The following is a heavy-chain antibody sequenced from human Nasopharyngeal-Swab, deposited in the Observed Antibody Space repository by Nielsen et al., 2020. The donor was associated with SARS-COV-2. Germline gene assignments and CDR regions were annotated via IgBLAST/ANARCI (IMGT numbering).Heavy chain of an antibody. J-gene: IGHJ4*02. CDR1: GYTFTGYY. Sequence: ASVKVSCKASGYTFTGYYMHWVRQAPGQGLEWRGWINPNSGGTNYAQKFQGRVTMTRDTSISTAYMELSRLRSDDTAVYYCARDSVFSIFGVVSSDYWGQGTLVTVSS. V-gene: IGHV1-2*02. CDR2: INPNSGGT. CDR3: ARDSVFSIFGVVSSDY. D-gene: IGHD3-3*01.